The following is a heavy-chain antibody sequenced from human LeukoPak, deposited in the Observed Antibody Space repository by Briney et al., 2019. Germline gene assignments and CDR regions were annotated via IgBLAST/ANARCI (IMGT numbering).Heavy chain of an antibody. D-gene: IGHD3-16*02. Sequence: SETLSLTCAVYGGSFSGYYWSWIRQPPGKGLEWIGEINHSGSTNYNPSLKSRVTISLDASKNQFSLKLSSVTAADTAVSYCASLRGAASVIWDFDYWGQGTLVTVSS. CDR1: GGSFSGYY. CDR2: INHSGST. J-gene: IGHJ4*02. V-gene: IGHV4-34*01. CDR3: ASLRGAASVIWDFDY.